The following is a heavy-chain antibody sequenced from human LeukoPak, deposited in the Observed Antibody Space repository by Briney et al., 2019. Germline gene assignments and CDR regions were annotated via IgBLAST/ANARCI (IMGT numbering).Heavy chain of an antibody. V-gene: IGHV3-21*01. D-gene: IGHD2-2*02. CDR2: ISSSSSYI. Sequence: GGSLRLSCAASGFTFSSYSMNWVRQAPGKGLEWVSSISSSSSYIYYADSVKGRFTISRDNAKNSLYLQMNSLRAEDTAVYYCASEEEVVPAAIKNYYGMDVWGQGTTVTVSS. CDR1: GFTFSSYS. CDR3: ASEEEVVPAAIKNYYGMDV. J-gene: IGHJ6*02.